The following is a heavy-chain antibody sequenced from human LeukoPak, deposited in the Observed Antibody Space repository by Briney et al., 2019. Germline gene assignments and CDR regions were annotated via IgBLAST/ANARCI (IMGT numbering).Heavy chain of an antibody. CDR3: AREGIEARLVGGWFDP. V-gene: IGHV3-21*01. CDR2: ISSSSSYI. Sequence: GGSLRLSCAASGFTFSSYSMNWVRQAPGKGLKWVSSISSSSSYIYYADSVKGRFTISRDNAKNSLYLQMNSLRAEDTAVYYCAREGIEARLVGGWFDPWGQGTLVTVSS. D-gene: IGHD6-6*01. J-gene: IGHJ5*02. CDR1: GFTFSSYS.